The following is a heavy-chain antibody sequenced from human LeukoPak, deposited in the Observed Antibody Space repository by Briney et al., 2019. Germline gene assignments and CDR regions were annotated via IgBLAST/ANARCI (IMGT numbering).Heavy chain of an antibody. CDR3: ARQPRSGSYNFDY. CDR1: GYSFSNYW. J-gene: IGHJ4*02. CDR2: IYPGDSDT. Sequence: GESLKISCKGSGYSFSNYWIGWVRQMPGKGLDWMGIIYPGDSDTTYSPSFQGQVTISADKSISTAYLQWSSLKASDTAMYYCARQPRSGSYNFDYWGQGTLVTVSS. V-gene: IGHV5-51*01. D-gene: IGHD1-26*01.